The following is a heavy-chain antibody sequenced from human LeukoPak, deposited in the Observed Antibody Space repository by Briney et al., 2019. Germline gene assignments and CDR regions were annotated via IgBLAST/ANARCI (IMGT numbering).Heavy chain of an antibody. V-gene: IGHV3-66*01. Sequence: GGSLRLSCAASGFTVSSNYMSWVRQAPGKGLEWVSVIYSGGSTYYADSVKGRFTISRDNSKNTLYLQMNSLRAEDTAVYYCARDDYGSGSYYKTPLYCYGMDVWGQGTTVTVSS. J-gene: IGHJ6*02. CDR1: GFTVSSNY. CDR3: ARDDYGSGSYYKTPLYCYGMDV. D-gene: IGHD3-10*01. CDR2: IYSGGST.